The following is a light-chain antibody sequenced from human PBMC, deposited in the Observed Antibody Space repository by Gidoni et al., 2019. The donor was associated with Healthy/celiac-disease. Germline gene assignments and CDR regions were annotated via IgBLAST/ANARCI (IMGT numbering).Light chain of an antibody. CDR3: QQYNSYVWT. CDR2: KAS. V-gene: IGKV1-5*03. J-gene: IGKJ1*01. CDR1: QTISIW. Sequence: DIQMTQSPSTLSASVGDRVSITCRASQTISIWLAWYQQKPGKAPKLLIYKASSLESGVPSRFSGSGSGTEFTLTISSLQSDDFATYYCQQYNSYVWTFGQGTKVEIK.